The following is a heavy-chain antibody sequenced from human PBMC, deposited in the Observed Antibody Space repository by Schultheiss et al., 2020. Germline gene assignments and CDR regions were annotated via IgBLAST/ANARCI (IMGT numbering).Heavy chain of an antibody. V-gene: IGHV4-4*07. J-gene: IGHJ4*02. CDR3: ASDIGGIDY. Sequence: SETLSLTCTVSGGSISSYYWSWIWQPAGKGLEWIWRIYTSGSTNYNSSLKSRVAMSLDTSKNQFSLKLSSVTAADTAGYCCASDIGGIDYWGQGTLVTVSS. CDR1: GGSISSYY. D-gene: IGHD2-15*01. CDR2: IYTSGST.